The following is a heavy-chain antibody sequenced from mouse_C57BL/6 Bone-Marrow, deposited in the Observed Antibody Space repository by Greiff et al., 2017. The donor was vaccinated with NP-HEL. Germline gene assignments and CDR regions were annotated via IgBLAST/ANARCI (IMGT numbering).Heavy chain of an antibody. Sequence: EVKRVESGGGLVKPGGSLKLSCAAPGFTFSDYGMHWVRQAPEKGLEWVAYISSGRSTIYTADTGRGRLTISRDNAKNTLFLQMTSLRAEDTAMYYCARKGSSPWYFDVWGTGTTVTVSS. CDR2: ISSGRSTI. CDR1: GFTFSDYG. J-gene: IGHJ1*03. CDR3: ARKGSSPWYFDV. D-gene: IGHD1-1*01. V-gene: IGHV5-17*01.